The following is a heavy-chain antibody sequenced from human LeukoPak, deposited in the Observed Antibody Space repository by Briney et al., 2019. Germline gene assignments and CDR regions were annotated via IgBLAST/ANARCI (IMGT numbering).Heavy chain of an antibody. CDR1: GFTFSSYS. D-gene: IGHD4-17*01. Sequence: GGSLRLSCAASGFTFSSYSMNWVRQAPGKGLEWVSSINDVSSHIYYADSVKGRFTISRDNSKNTLYLQMNSLRAEDTAVYYCAKDHVSGNGDYSYWGQGTLVTVSS. V-gene: IGHV3-21*04. CDR3: AKDHVSGNGDYSY. CDR2: INDVSSHI. J-gene: IGHJ4*02.